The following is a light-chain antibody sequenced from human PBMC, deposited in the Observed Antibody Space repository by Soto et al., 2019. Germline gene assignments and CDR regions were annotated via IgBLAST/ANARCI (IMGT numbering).Light chain of an antibody. V-gene: IGLV7-46*01. CDR3: LLSYSAARRGV. CDR2: DTS. J-gene: IGLJ1*01. Sequence: QAVVTQEPSLTVSPGGTVTLTCGSSTGAVTSGHYPYWFQQKPGQAPRTLIFDTSNKHSWTPARFSGSLLGGKAALTLSGAQPEDEAEYYCLLSYSAARRGVFGTGTKLTV. CDR1: TGAVTSGHY.